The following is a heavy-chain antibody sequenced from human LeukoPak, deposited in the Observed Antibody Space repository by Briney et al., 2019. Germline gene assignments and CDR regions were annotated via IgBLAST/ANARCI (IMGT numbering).Heavy chain of an antibody. CDR2: ISSSSSYI. D-gene: IGHD3-22*01. J-gene: IGHJ4*02. CDR1: GFTFSSYS. V-gene: IGHV3-21*01. CDR3: ASGDSSGYFFGY. Sequence: GGSLRLSCAASGFTFSSYSMNWVRQAPGKGLEWVSSISSSSSYIYYADSVKGRFTISRDNAKNSLYLQMNSLRAEDTAVYYCASGDSSGYFFGYWGQAALVTVSS.